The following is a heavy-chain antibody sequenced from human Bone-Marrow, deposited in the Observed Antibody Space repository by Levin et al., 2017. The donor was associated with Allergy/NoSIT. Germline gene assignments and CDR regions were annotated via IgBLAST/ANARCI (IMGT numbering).Heavy chain of an antibody. D-gene: IGHD1-26*01. CDR2: IKEDGSLK. CDR3: ARSNNGNFDY. CDR1: GFTFSNYW. V-gene: IGHV3-7*01. J-gene: IGHJ4*02. Sequence: PGGSLRLSCAASGFTFSNYWMPWVRRAPGKGLEWVANIKEDGSLKFYVDSVKGRFTISRDNAKQSLYLQMNSLRAEDTAVYYCARSNNGNFDYWGQGTLVTVSS.